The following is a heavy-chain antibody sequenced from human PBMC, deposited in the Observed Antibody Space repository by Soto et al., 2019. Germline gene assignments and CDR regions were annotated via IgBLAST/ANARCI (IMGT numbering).Heavy chain of an antibody. CDR3: ARLSSSYYYYYMDV. D-gene: IGHD6-6*01. CDR1: GGSISSYY. Sequence: PSETLSLTCTVSGGSISSYYWSWIRQPPGKGLEWIGYIYYSGSTNYNPSLKSRVTISVDTSKNQFSLKLSSVTAADTAVYYCARLSSSYYYYYMDVWGKGTTVTVSS. V-gene: IGHV4-59*01. J-gene: IGHJ6*03. CDR2: IYYSGST.